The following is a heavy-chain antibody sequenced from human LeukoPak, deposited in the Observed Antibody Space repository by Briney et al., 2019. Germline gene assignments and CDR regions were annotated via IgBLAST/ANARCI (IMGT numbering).Heavy chain of an antibody. CDR1: GYTFNSYA. CDR2: ISSYNGDT. Sequence: GASVTVSCKASGYTFNSYAFSWVRQAPGQGLEWVGWISSYNGDTNYARRFQGRVTMTTDTSTKTSHMELRNLGSDDTAVYYCARDLQWALGYWGQGTLVTVSS. V-gene: IGHV1-18*01. CDR3: ARDLQWALGY. J-gene: IGHJ4*02. D-gene: IGHD6-19*01.